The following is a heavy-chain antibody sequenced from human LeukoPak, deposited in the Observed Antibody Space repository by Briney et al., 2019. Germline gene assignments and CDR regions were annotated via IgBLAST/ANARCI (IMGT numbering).Heavy chain of an antibody. D-gene: IGHD2-21*01. V-gene: IGHV1-2*06. CDR3: ASYQAGSVNSFDP. J-gene: IGHJ5*02. Sequence: ASVKVSCKASGNTFTAYYIHWVRQAPGQGLEWMGRINPNSGGTDYAQNFRGRVTLTRDTSISTAYMDLTRLRSDDTAVYYCASYQAGSVNSFDPWGQGTLVTVSS. CDR2: INPNSGGT. CDR1: GNTFTAYY.